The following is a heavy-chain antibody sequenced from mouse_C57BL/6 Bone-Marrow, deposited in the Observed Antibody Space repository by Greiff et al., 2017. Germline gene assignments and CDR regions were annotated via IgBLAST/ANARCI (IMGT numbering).Heavy chain of an antibody. CDR1: GYAFTNYL. CDR2: INPGSGGT. CDR3: ASLLPWDFDV. D-gene: IGHD1-1*01. V-gene: IGHV1-54*01. J-gene: IGHJ1*03. Sequence: VQLQQSGAELVRPGTSVKVSCKASGYAFTNYLIEWVKQRPGPGLEWIGVINPGSGGTNYNEKFKGKATLTADKSTSTAYMQLSSLTSEDSAVYFCASLLPWDFDVWGTGTTVTVSS.